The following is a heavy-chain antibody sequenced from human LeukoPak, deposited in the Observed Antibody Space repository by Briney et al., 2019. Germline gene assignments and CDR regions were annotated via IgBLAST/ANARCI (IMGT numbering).Heavy chain of an antibody. CDR1: GGSFSGYY. V-gene: IGHV4-34*01. Sequence: SETLSLTCAVYGGSFSGYYWSWIRQPPGKGLEWIGEINHSGSTNYNPSLKSRVTISVDTSKNQFSLKLSSVTAADTAVYYCAREAAPHYYDSSGYYYGDAFDIWGQGTMVTVSS. J-gene: IGHJ3*02. D-gene: IGHD3-22*01. CDR3: AREAAPHYYDSSGYYYGDAFDI. CDR2: INHSGST.